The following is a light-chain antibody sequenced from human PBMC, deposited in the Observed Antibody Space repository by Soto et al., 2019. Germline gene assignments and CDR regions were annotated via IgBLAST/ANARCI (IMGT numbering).Light chain of an antibody. CDR1: QILVFSDGSTF. CDR2: RVS. V-gene: IGKV2-30*01. CDR3: MQGTHWPYT. J-gene: IGKJ2*01. Sequence: DVVMTQSPLSLPVTLGQPASISCKSSQILVFSDGSTFLHWFQQRPGQSPRRLIYRVSNRDSGVPDRFSGSGSGPDFTLRISRVEAEEVGIYYCMQGTHWPYTFGQGTKLEIK.